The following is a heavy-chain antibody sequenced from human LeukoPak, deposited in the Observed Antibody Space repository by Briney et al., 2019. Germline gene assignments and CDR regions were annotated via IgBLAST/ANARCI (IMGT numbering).Heavy chain of an antibody. J-gene: IGHJ3*02. CDR2: IDYSGST. V-gene: IGHV4-61*01. D-gene: IGHD1-1*01. CDR1: GVSVSSGSYY. Sequence: KPSETLSLTCTVSGVSVSSGSYYWSWIRQPPGKGLEWIGYIDYSGSTNYNPSLKSRVTISVDTSKNQFSLKLSSVTAADTAVFYCARGANWNDKHRGDAFDIWGQGTMVTVSS. CDR3: ARGANWNDKHRGDAFDI.